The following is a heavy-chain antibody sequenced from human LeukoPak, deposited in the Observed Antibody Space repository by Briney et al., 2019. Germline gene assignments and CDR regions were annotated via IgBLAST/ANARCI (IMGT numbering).Heavy chain of an antibody. CDR3: ARGIAAADPYYYYYMDV. Sequence: PGGSLRLSCAASGFTFDDYGMTWVPQAPGKGLEWVSGINWNGGSTGYADSVKGRFTISRDNAKNSLCLQMNSLRAEDTALYYCARGIAAADPYYYYYMDVWGKGTTVTVSS. V-gene: IGHV3-20*04. J-gene: IGHJ6*03. CDR2: INWNGGST. CDR1: GFTFDDYG. D-gene: IGHD6-13*01.